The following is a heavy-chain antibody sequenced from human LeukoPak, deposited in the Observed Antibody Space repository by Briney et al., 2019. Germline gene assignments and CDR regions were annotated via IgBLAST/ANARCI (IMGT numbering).Heavy chain of an antibody. V-gene: IGHV4-59*01. CDR3: ARDRPGGSSLDY. D-gene: IGHD6-13*01. CDR2: IYYSGST. Sequence: SETLSLTCTVSGGSISGYYWSWIRQPPGKGLEWIAYIYYSGSTNYNPSLESRVTISVDTSKNQFSLKLTSVTAADTAVYYCARDRPGGSSLDYWGQGTLVTVSP. J-gene: IGHJ4*02. CDR1: GGSISGYY.